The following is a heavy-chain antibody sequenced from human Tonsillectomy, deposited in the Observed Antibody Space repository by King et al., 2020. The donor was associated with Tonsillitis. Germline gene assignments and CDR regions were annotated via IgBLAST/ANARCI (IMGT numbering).Heavy chain of an antibody. D-gene: IGHD3-22*01. V-gene: IGHV1-8*02. J-gene: IGHJ4*02. CDR2: MNPDTGNT. Sequence: QLVQSGAEVKKPGASVKVSCKASQYTFTSYDINWVRQATGQGLEWMGWMNPDTGNTGSAQKFQGRVTMTRDTSISTAYMELSSLRSEDTAVYYCARVLPTPAYYYDKPGYYFFAFWGQGTLVTVSS. CDR1: QYTFTSYD. CDR3: ARVLPTPAYYYDKPGYYFFAF.